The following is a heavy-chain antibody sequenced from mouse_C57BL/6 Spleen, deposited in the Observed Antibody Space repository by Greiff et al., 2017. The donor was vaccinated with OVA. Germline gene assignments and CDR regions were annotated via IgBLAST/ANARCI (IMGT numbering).Heavy chain of an antibody. V-gene: IGHV1-80*01. Sequence: VKLQESGAELVKPGASVKISCKASGYAFSSYWMNWVKQRPGKGLEWIGQIYPGDGDTNYNGKFKGKATLTADKSSSTAYMQLSSLTSEDSAVYFCARRGYGDAMDYWGQGTSVTVSS. CDR1: GYAFSSYW. D-gene: IGHD3-1*01. CDR3: ARRGYGDAMDY. J-gene: IGHJ4*01. CDR2: IYPGDGDT.